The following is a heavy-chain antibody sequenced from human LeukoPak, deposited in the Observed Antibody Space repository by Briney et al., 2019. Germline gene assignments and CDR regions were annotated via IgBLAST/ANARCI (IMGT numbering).Heavy chain of an antibody. CDR2: IYPGDSDT. J-gene: IGHJ5*02. Sequence: PGGSLRISCKGSGYSFTSSWIGWVRQMPGKGLEWMGIIYPGDSDTRYSPSFQGQVTMSADKSISTAYLQWSSLKASDTAMYYCARAPYSGSSNAGPYNWFDPWGQGTLVTVSS. CDR1: GYSFTSSW. V-gene: IGHV5-51*01. CDR3: ARAPYSGSSNAGPYNWFDP. D-gene: IGHD1-26*01.